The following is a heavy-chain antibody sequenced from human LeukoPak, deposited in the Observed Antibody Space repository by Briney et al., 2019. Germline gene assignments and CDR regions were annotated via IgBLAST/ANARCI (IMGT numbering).Heavy chain of an antibody. J-gene: IGHJ4*02. CDR3: ARAREDYDEGIGYYPPFDH. D-gene: IGHD3-3*01. CDR1: GGSISSGSYY. CDR2: IYTSGST. Sequence: TASETLSLTCTVSGGSISSGSYYWSWIRQPAGKGLEWIGRIYTSGSTNYNPSLQSRVTMTVDTPKNQFSLKLTSVTAADTAVYYCARAREDYDEGIGYYPPFDHWGQGIVVTVSS. V-gene: IGHV4-61*02.